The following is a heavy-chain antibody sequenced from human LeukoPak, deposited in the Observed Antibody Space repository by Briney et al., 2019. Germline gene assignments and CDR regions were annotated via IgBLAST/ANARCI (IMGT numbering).Heavy chain of an antibody. CDR3: ARGGVVTTGTPFDY. Sequence: SQTLSLTCTVSGGSISSGGYYWSWIRQPPGKGLEWIGYIYHSGSTYYNPSLKSRVTISVDRSKNQFSLKPSSVTAADTAVYYCARGGVVTTGTPFDYWGQGTLVTVSS. CDR2: IYHSGST. D-gene: IGHD4-11*01. CDR1: GGSISSGGYY. V-gene: IGHV4-30-2*01. J-gene: IGHJ4*02.